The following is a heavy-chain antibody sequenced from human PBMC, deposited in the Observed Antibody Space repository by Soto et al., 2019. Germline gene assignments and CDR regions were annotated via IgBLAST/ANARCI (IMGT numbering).Heavy chain of an antibody. J-gene: IGHJ4*02. CDR1: GFTFSSYA. CDR3: ARGPGYYFDY. Sequence: EVQLVESGGGLVQPGGSLRLSCAASGFTFSSYAMHWVRQAPGKGLEYVSAISSNGGSTYYANSVKGRFTISRDNSKNTLYLQMGSLRAEDMAVYYGARGPGYYFDYWVQGTLVTVSS. V-gene: IGHV3-64*01. CDR2: ISSNGGST.